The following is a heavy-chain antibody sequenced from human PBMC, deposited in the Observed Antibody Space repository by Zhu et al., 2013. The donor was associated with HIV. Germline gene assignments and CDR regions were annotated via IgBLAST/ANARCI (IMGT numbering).Heavy chain of an antibody. CDR2: IAPYNGNT. CDR1: GYTFYNYG. J-gene: IGHJ3*02. D-gene: IGHD6-6*01. Sequence: VQLVQSGPEVKKPGASVKVSCKASGYTFYNYGISWVRQAPGQGFEWMGWIAPYNGNTKYAQRLQGRVTMTTDTSTSTAYMELRSLRSDDTAVYYCARDLYSTSSRPFDIWGQGTMVTVSS. CDR3: ARDLYSTSSRPFDI. V-gene: IGHV1-18*01.